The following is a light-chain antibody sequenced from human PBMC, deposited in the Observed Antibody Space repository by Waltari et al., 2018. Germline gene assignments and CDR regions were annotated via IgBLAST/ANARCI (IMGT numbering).Light chain of an antibody. CDR1: ESVGSA. J-gene: IGKJ1*01. CDR3: QQYNYWRT. Sequence: IVMPQSPDALSVSPGVSATLSCRASESVGSALAWYQQRPGQPPRLLIYGASTRATGIPARFSGSGSGTEFTLTISSLQSEDFAVYYCQQYNYWRTFGQGTKVEIK. CDR2: GAS. V-gene: IGKV3-15*01.